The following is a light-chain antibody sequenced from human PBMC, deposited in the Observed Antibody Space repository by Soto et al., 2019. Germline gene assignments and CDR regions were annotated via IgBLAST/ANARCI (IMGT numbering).Light chain of an antibody. Sequence: DIQMTQSPSTLSASVGDRVTITCRASQTINTWLAWYQQKPGKAPKLLIYRASNLVSVVPSRFSGSGSGTEFTLTISSLQPDDFSTYYCQQYDTYSGTFGPGTKVDI. CDR2: RAS. J-gene: IGKJ3*01. V-gene: IGKV1-5*03. CDR3: QQYDTYSGT. CDR1: QTINTW.